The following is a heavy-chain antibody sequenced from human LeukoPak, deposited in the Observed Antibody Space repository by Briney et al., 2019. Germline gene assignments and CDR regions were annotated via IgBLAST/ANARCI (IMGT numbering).Heavy chain of an antibody. Sequence: SETLSLTCSVSGASISSRASYWGWLRQPPGKRLQWIGNIFYSGSTHFDPSLKSRVTISIDTSKNQFSLKLRSVTAADTAVYYCARLGHTNTGGLKGFDFWGQGTLVTVSS. D-gene: IGHD1-1*01. J-gene: IGHJ4*02. CDR1: GASISSRASY. CDR3: ARLGHTNTGGLKGFDF. V-gene: IGHV4-39*01. CDR2: IFYSGST.